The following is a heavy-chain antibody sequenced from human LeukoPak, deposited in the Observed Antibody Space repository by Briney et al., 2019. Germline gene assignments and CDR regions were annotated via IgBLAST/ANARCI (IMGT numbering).Heavy chain of an antibody. D-gene: IGHD2-21*02. CDR1: GFTFSDYS. V-gene: IGHV3-21*01. CDR2: ISSDSLHI. J-gene: IGHJ4*02. CDR3: ARLYCGRDCYSSDY. Sequence: GGSLRLSCAASGFTFSDYSMNWVRQAPGSGLEWISSISSDSLHIFYADSLKGRFTISRDSAKNSLYLQMNSLRAEDAAVYYCARLYCGRDCYSSDYWGQGTLVTVSS.